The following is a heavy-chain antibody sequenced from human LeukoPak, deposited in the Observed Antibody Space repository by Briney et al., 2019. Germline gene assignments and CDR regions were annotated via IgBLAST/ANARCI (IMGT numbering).Heavy chain of an antibody. CDR3: ARRYNWNDRWD. CDR1: GGSISSTNHY. J-gene: IGHJ4*02. V-gene: IGHV4-39*07. Sequence: SETLSLTCTASGGSISSTNHYWDWIRQPPGKGLAWIGSVYYSGSTYYNPSLKSRLTISLDTSKNQFSLRLSSGTAADTAFYYCARRYNWNDRWDWGQGTLVTVSP. CDR2: VYYSGST. D-gene: IGHD1-1*01.